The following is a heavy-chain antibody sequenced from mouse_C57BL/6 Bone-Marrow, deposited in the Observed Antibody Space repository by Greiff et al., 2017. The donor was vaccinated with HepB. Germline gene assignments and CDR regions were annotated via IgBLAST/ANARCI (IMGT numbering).Heavy chain of an antibody. Sequence: EVNVVESGGGLVQSGRSLRLSCATSGFTFSDFYMEWVRQAPGKGLEWIAASRNKANDYTTEYSASVKGRFIVSRDTSQSILYLQMNALRAEDTAIYYCARDDGYYYAMDYWGQGTSVTVSS. V-gene: IGHV7-1*01. D-gene: IGHD2-2*01. CDR1: GFTFSDFY. J-gene: IGHJ4*01. CDR2: SRNKANDYTT. CDR3: ARDDGYYYAMDY.